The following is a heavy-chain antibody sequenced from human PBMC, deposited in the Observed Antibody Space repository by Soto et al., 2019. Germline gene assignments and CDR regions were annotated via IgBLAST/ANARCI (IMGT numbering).Heavy chain of an antibody. CDR2: ISGSGGST. J-gene: IGHJ4*02. D-gene: IGHD2-2*01. CDR1: GFTFSSYA. CDR3: AKDGYQLLWGFDY. V-gene: IGHV3-23*01. Sequence: VGSLRLSCAASGFTFSSYAMSWVRQAPGKGLEWVSAISGSGGSTYYADSVKGRFTTSRDNSKNTLYLQMNSLRAEDTAVYYCAKDGYQLLWGFDYWGQGTLVTVSS.